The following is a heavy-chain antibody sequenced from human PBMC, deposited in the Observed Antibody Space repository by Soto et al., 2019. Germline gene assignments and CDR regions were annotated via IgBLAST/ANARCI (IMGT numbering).Heavy chain of an antibody. J-gene: IGHJ4*02. CDR2: ISFDGGDT. D-gene: IGHD2-8*01. CDR1: GFSLSDYG. CDR3: ARGRWQKYGANPYFFTFDS. Sequence: QVQLVESGGGVVQPGRSLRLSCTASGFSLSDYGMHWVRQAPGKGLEWVAFISFDGGDTYYADSLRGRFTVSRDNSKDTLYRQVNSLRDGDTAVFYCARGRWQKYGANPYFFTFDSWGQGTLVTVSS. V-gene: IGHV3-30*03.